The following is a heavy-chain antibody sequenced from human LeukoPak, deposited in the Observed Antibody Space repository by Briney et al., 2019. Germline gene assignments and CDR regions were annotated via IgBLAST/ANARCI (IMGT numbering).Heavy chain of an antibody. Sequence: GSLRLSCAASGFTFGDYYMSWIRQPPGKGLEWIGSIYYSGSTYYNPSLKSRVTISVDTSKNQFSLKLSSVTAADTAVYYCVTRYVNCFDPWGQGTLVTVSS. D-gene: IGHD3-10*02. CDR2: IYYSGST. J-gene: IGHJ5*02. CDR3: VTRYVNCFDP. CDR1: GFTFGDYY. V-gene: IGHV4-38-2*01.